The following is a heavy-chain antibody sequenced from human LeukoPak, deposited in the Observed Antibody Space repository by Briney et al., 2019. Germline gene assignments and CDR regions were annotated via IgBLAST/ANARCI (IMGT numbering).Heavy chain of an antibody. J-gene: IGHJ4*02. CDR2: IYSTGST. D-gene: IGHD6-13*01. CDR1: GGSISSYY. CDR3: ARQIASAGTAGFDF. V-gene: IGHV4-4*07. Sequence: ASETLSLTCTVSGGSISSYYWSWIRQPAGKGLEWIGRIYSTGSTNYNPSLKSRVTMSEDTSKNQFSLRLRSVTAADTAVYYCARQIASAGTAGFDFWGQGALVTVSS.